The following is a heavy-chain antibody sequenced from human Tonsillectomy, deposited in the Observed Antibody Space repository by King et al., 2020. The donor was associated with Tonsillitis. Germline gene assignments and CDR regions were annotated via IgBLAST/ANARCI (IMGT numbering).Heavy chain of an antibody. CDR1: GFTFSSCA. Sequence: VQLVESGGGVVQPGGSLRLSCAASGFTFSSCAMHWVRQAPGKGLEWVAVISDDGRNKYYADSVKGRFTISRDNSKNTLFLQMNSLRAEDTAVYYCAKDSDSSVFYSGVLESAPDYWGQGTLVTVSS. D-gene: IGHD3-22*01. J-gene: IGHJ4*02. CDR2: ISDDGRNK. CDR3: AKDSDSSVFYSGVLESAPDY. V-gene: IGHV3-30*18.